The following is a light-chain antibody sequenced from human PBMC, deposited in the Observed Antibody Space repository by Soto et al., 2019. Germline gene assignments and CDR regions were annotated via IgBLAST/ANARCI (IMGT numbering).Light chain of an antibody. CDR2: KAS. Sequence: DIQMTQSPSTLSGSVGDRVTITCRASQTISSWLAWYQQKPGKAPKLLIYKASTLKSGVPSRFSGSGSGTELTLTISNLQPDDFATYSCQHYNSYSEAFDQGTKVELK. V-gene: IGKV1-5*03. J-gene: IGKJ1*01. CDR1: QTISSW. CDR3: QHYNSYSEA.